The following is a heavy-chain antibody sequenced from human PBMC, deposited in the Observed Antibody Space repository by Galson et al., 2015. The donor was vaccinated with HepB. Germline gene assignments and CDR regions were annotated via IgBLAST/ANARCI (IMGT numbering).Heavy chain of an antibody. D-gene: IGHD3-10*01. CDR1: GGSISSGGYY. J-gene: IGHJ4*02. CDR2: IYYSGST. V-gene: IGHV4-31*03. CDR3: ARGGFGFGEFSPLFDY. Sequence: QVQLQESGPGLVKPSQTLSLTCTVSGGSISSGGYYWSWIRQHPGKGLEWIGYIYYSGSTYYNPSLESRVTISVDTSKNQCSLKLSSVTAADTAVYYCARGGFGFGEFSPLFDYWGQGTLVTVSS.